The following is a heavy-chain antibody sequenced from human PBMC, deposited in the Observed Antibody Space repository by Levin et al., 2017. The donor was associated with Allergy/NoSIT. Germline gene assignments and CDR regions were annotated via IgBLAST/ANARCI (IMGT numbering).Heavy chain of an antibody. CDR3: AKDIAVADRYYYYYGMDV. J-gene: IGHJ6*02. Sequence: PGESLKISCAASGFTFSSYGMHWVRQAPGKGLEWVAVISYDGSNKYYADSVKGRFTISRDNSKNTLYLQMNSLRAEDTAVYYCAKDIAVADRYYYYYGMDVWGQGTTVTVSS. V-gene: IGHV3-30*18. CDR1: GFTFSSYG. CDR2: ISYDGSNK. D-gene: IGHD6-19*01.